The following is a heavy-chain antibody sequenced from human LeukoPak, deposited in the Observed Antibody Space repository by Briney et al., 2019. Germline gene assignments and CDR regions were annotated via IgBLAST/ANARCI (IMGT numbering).Heavy chain of an antibody. V-gene: IGHV3-30*02. D-gene: IGHD6-19*01. J-gene: IGHJ4*02. CDR1: GFTFRNYG. CDR3: AKDNRRHYTSGPNPDSLH. CDR2: IWYDGSNK. Sequence: GGSLRLSCAASGFTFRNYGMNWVRQAPGKGLEWVTIIWYDGSNKYYADSVKGRFIISRDNSKNSLYLQMDSLRVEDTAFYYCAKDNRRHYTSGPNPDSLHWGQGALVTVSS.